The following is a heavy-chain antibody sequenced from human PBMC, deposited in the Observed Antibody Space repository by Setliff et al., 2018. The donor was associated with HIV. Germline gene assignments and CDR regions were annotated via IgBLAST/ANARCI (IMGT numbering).Heavy chain of an antibody. J-gene: IGHJ4*01. CDR3: ARVPSPFVQEGYFDD. Sequence: SVKVSCKVSGGTFSNYAVTWVRQAPGQGLEWMGGVIPVFGTGNYAQKFQGRVTITTDESTRTAYMELRSLRSEDTAVYYCARVPSPFVQEGYFDDWGQGTLVTVSS. V-gene: IGHV1-69*05. CDR2: VIPVFGTG. CDR1: GGTFSNYA. D-gene: IGHD3-3*01.